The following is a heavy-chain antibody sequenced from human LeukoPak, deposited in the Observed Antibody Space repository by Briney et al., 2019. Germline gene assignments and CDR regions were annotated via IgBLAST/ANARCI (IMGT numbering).Heavy chain of an antibody. D-gene: IGHD2-2*01. Sequence: PSETLSLTCTVSGGSISSYYWSWIRQPPGKGLEWIGYIYYSGSTSYNPSLKSRVTISVDTSKNQFSLKLSSVTAADTAVYYCARWSGYCSSTSCDQPPYYYYYMDVWGKGTTVTVSS. CDR3: ARWSGYCSSTSCDQPPYYYYYMDV. CDR1: GGSISSYY. CDR2: IYYSGST. J-gene: IGHJ6*03. V-gene: IGHV4-59*01.